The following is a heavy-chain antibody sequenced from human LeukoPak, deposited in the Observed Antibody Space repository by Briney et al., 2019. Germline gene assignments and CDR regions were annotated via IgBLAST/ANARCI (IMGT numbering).Heavy chain of an antibody. J-gene: IGHJ3*02. CDR1: GYIFTNYW. V-gene: IGHV5-51*01. Sequence: GESLKISCKGSGYIFTNYWIGWVRQMPGKGLEWMGIIYPGDSDTRYSPSFQGQVTISADKSISTAYLQWSSLKASDTAIYYCARHLDTALTSDGFDIWGQGTMVTVSS. D-gene: IGHD5-18*01. CDR3: ARHLDTALTSDGFDI. CDR2: IYPGDSDT.